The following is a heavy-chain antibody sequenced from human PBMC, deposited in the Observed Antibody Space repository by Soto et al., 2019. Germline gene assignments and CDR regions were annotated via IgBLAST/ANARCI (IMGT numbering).Heavy chain of an antibody. CDR3: AREGLLGMGVYYFDY. CDR2: IYYSGST. V-gene: IGHV4-59*01. D-gene: IGHD1-26*01. J-gene: IGHJ4*02. Sequence: PSETLSLTCTVSGGSISSYYWSWIRQPPGKGLEWIGYIYYSGSTNYNPSLKSRVTISVDTSKNQFSLKLSSVTAADTAVYYCAREGLLGMGVYYFDYWGQGTLATVSS. CDR1: GGSISSYY.